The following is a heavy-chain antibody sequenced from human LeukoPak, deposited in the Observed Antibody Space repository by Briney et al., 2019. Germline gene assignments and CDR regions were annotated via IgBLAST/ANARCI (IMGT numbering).Heavy chain of an antibody. CDR1: GGSISSDF. CDR3: ARRSSGYGDFDY. Sequence: ETLSLTCTVSGGSISSDFWSWIRQPPGKGLEWIGDIYYSGGTNCNPSLKSRVTISEDTSQNQFSLKLSSVTAADTAVYYCARRSSGYGDFDYWGQGTLVTVSS. CDR2: IYYSGGT. V-gene: IGHV4-59*08. D-gene: IGHD3-22*01. J-gene: IGHJ4*02.